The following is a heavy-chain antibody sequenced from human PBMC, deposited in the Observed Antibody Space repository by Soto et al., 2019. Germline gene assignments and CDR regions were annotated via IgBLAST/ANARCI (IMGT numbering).Heavy chain of an antibody. D-gene: IGHD2-2*02. CDR2: ISGSGTMK. V-gene: IGHV3-23*01. Sequence: GGSLRLSCVASGFTFRNHAMTWVRQAPGKGLEWVSGISGSGTMKYYADSVRGHFTISRENAKNTLHLQIDNLRVEDTAVYYCAKEAEENEQVPIPGDNWGQGTLVTVSS. CDR3: AKEAEENEQVPIPGDN. CDR1: GFTFRNHA. J-gene: IGHJ4*02.